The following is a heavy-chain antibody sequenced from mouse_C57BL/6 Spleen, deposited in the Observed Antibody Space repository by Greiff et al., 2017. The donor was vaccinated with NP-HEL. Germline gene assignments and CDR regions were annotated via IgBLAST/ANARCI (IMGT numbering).Heavy chain of an antibody. CDR3: ARTLFYDYVHYYAMDY. V-gene: IGHV1-81*01. Sequence: QVQLKESGAELARPGASVKLSCKASGYTFTSYGISWVKQRTGQGLEWIGEIYPRSGNTYYNEKFKGKATLTADKSSSTAYMELRSLTSEDSAVYFCARTLFYDYVHYYAMDYWGQGTSVTVSS. D-gene: IGHD2-4*01. CDR1: GYTFTSYG. J-gene: IGHJ4*01. CDR2: IYPRSGNT.